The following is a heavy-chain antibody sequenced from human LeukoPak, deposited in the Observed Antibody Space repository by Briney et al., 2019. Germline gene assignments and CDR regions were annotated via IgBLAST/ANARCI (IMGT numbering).Heavy chain of an antibody. Sequence: PSQTLSLTCAVSGGSISSGGYSWSWIRQPPGKGLEWIGYIYHSGSTYYNPSLRSRATISEDSSKNSISLKLSPVTAADTAVYSCANATIYFDYWGQGTLVTVSS. CDR3: ANATIYFDY. V-gene: IGHV4-30-2*01. J-gene: IGHJ4*02. D-gene: IGHD1-26*01. CDR1: GGSISSGGYS. CDR2: IYHSGST.